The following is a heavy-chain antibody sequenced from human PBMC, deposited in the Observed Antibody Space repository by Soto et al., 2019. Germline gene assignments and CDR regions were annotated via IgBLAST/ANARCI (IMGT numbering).Heavy chain of an antibody. CDR1: GYSVSSRSYF. Sequence: QVQVQESGPGLVKPSDTLSLTCTVSGYSVSSRSYFWGWIRQPPGKGLEWIGTIYYNGSTYYNPSLKSRVTLSVDTSKNQVSLKLTSVTASDTALYYCARQRVIPGTPTNWFDPWGQGTLVTVSS. CDR2: IYYNGST. J-gene: IGHJ5*02. V-gene: IGHV4-39*01. D-gene: IGHD2-15*01. CDR3: ARQRVIPGTPTNWFDP.